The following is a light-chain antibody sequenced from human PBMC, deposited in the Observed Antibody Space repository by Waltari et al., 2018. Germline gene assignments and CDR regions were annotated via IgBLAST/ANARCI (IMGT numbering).Light chain of an antibody. V-gene: IGKV4-1*01. J-gene: IGKJ1*01. CDR3: QQYYSTPQT. CDR2: WAS. CDR1: QSVLYSSNNKNY. Sequence: DIVMTQSPDSLAVSLGERATINCNSSQSVLYSSNNKNYLAWYQQKPGQPPNLLIYWASTRESGVPDRFSGSGSGTDFTLTISSLQAEDVAVYYCQQYYSTPQTFGQGTKVEIK.